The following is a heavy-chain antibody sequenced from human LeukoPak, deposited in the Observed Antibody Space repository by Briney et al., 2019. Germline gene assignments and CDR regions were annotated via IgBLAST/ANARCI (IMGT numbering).Heavy chain of an antibody. Sequence: GASVKVSCKASGYTFTGYYMHWVRQAPGQGLEWMGWINPNSGGTNYAQKFQGRVTMTRDTSISTAYMELSRLRSDDTAVYYCARAGSWYVLVSWDYWGQGTLVTVSS. D-gene: IGHD6-13*01. CDR3: ARAGSWYVLVSWDY. CDR2: INPNSGGT. CDR1: GYTFTGYY. V-gene: IGHV1-2*02. J-gene: IGHJ4*02.